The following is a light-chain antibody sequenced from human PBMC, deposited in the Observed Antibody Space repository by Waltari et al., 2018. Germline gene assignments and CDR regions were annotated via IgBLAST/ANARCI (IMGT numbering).Light chain of an antibody. CDR1: QSIRSY. J-gene: IGKJ4*01. V-gene: IGKV3-11*01. CDR2: DAS. Sequence: EIVFTQSPATLSLSPGERATLSCRASQSIRSYLAWYQQKPGQAPRLLIYDASNRATGVPARFIGSGSGTDFTLTISSLESEDFAFYYCQQRNDWPLTFGGGTKVEIK. CDR3: QQRNDWPLT.